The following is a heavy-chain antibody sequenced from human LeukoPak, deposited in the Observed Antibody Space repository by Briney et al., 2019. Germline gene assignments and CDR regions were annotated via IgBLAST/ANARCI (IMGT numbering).Heavy chain of an antibody. J-gene: IGHJ6*02. CDR2: IYYSGST. V-gene: IGHV4-59*01. CDR1: GGSISSYY. Sequence: SETLSLTCTVSGGSISSYYWSWIRQPPGKGLEWVGYIYYSGSTNYNPSLKSRVTISVDTSKNQFSLKLSSVTAADTAVYYCARYSSKGLGYYYGMDVWGQGTTVTVSS. D-gene: IGHD6-19*01. CDR3: ARYSSKGLGYYYGMDV.